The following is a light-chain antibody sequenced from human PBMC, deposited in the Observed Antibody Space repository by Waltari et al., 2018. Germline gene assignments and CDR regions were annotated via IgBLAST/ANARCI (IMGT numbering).Light chain of an antibody. J-gene: IGKJ1*01. CDR2: DAS. CDR1: QSISSW. Sequence: DIQMTQSPSTVSASVGDRVTITCRASQSISSWLAWYQQKPGKAPKLLIYDASSLESGVPSMFSGSGSGTEFTLTISSLQPDDFAAYYCQQYNTYPWTFGQGTKVEIK. V-gene: IGKV1-5*01. CDR3: QQYNTYPWT.